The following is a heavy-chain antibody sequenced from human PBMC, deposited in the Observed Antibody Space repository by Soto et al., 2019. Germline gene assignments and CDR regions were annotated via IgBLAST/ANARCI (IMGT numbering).Heavy chain of an antibody. J-gene: IGHJ3*02. V-gene: IGHV3-49*03. CDR2: IRSKAYGGTT. Sequence: GGSLRLSCTASGFTFGDYGMSWFRQAPGKGLEWGGLIRSKAYGGTTEYAASVKGRFTISRDDSKSIAYMQMNSLKTEDTAVYYCTRALRYCSSTSCYFAFDIWGQGTMVTVTS. CDR3: TRALRYCSSTSCYFAFDI. CDR1: GFTFGDYG. D-gene: IGHD2-2*01.